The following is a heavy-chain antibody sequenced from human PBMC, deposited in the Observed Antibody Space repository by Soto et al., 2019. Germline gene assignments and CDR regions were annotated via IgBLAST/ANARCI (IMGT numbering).Heavy chain of an antibody. CDR2: MNPNSGNT. CDR3: ARGSVSTYGSGSPPDY. V-gene: IGHV1-8*01. CDR1: GYTFTSYD. Sequence: ASVKVSCKASGYTFTSYDINWVLQATGQGLEWMGWMNPNSGNTGYAQKFQGRVTMTRNTSISTAYMELSSLRSEDTAVYYCARGSVSTYGSGSPPDYWGQGTLVTVSS. J-gene: IGHJ4*02. D-gene: IGHD3-10*01.